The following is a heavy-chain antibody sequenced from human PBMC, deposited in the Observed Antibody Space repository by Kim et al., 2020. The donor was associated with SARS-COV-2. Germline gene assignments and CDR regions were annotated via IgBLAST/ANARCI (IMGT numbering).Heavy chain of an antibody. CDR3: ARNPPLDF. CDR1: GFTVGSDY. V-gene: IGHV3-66*01. Sequence: GWSLRLSCVASGFTVGSDYMSWVRQAPGKGLEWVSGFYNGGSTFYADSVRGRFIFSIDRSKNTLYLQMNDLRAEDTAVYYCARNPPLDFWGQGTLLTVSS. J-gene: IGHJ4*02. CDR2: FYNGGST.